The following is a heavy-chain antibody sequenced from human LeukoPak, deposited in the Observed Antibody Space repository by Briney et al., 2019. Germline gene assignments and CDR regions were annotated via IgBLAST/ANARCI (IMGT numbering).Heavy chain of an antibody. J-gene: IGHJ6*03. Sequence: PSETLSLTCSVSGYSIRSGYYWGWIRQSPGKGLEWIGSIYHSGSTYYNPSLKSRVTISMDRTTNQFSLNLSSVTAADTAVHYCARDTRYSSSWYVGYYYYYMDVWGKGTTVTVSS. D-gene: IGHD6-13*01. CDR1: GYSIRSGYY. CDR3: ARDTRYSSSWYVGYYYYYMDV. CDR2: IYHSGST. V-gene: IGHV4-38-2*02.